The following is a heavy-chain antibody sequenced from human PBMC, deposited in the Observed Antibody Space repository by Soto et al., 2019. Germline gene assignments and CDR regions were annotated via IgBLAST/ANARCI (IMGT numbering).Heavy chain of an antibody. CDR1: GGSISSYY. CDR2: IYYSGST. V-gene: IGHV4-59*08. J-gene: IGHJ4*02. D-gene: IGHD4-4*01. Sequence: SETLSLTCTVSGGSISSYYWSWIRQPPGKGLEWIGYIYYSGSTNYNPSLKSRVTISVDTSKNQFSLKLSSVTAADTAVYYCASSVTPMTFDYWGQGTLVTVSS. CDR3: ASSVTPMTFDY.